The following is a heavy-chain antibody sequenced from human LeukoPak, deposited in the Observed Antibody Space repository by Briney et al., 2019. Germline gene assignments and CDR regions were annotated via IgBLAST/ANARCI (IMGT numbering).Heavy chain of an antibody. V-gene: IGHV3-30-3*01. D-gene: IGHD3-16*01. Sequence: GRSLRLSCAASGFTFSSYTIHWVRQPPGKGLEWVAVISFDGSNKYYADSVKGRFTISRDNSKNMLYLQMNSLRAEDTAVYYCAREELGSSLGFDPWGQGTLVTVAS. CDR3: AREELGSSLGFDP. CDR1: GFTFSSYT. CDR2: ISFDGSNK. J-gene: IGHJ5*02.